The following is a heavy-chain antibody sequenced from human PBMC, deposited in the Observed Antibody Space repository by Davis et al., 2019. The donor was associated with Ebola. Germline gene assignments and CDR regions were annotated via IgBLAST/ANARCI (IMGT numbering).Heavy chain of an antibody. Sequence: MPSETLSLTCAVYGGSFSGYYWSWIRQPPGKGLEWIGEINHSGSTNYNPSLKSRVTISVDTSKNQFSLKLSSVTAADTAVYYCARGQGIAASGVWGSYYYGMDVWGQGTTVTVSS. D-gene: IGHD3-16*01. CDR2: INHSGST. J-gene: IGHJ6*02. V-gene: IGHV4-34*01. CDR3: ARGQGIAASGVWGSYYYGMDV. CDR1: GGSFSGYY.